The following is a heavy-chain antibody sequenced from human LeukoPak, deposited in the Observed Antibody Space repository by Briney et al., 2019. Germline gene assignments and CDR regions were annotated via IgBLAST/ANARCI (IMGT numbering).Heavy chain of an antibody. D-gene: IGHD1-26*01. CDR2: IKQDGSEK. Sequence: PGGSLRLSCAASGFTFSTHWMIWLRQAPGKGLEWVANIKQDGSEKYYVDSVKGRFIISRDNAKNSLYLQMNSLRAEDTAVYYCANALGAHYFESWGQGTLVTVSS. J-gene: IGHJ4*02. CDR3: ANALGAHYFES. V-gene: IGHV3-7*05. CDR1: GFTFSTHW.